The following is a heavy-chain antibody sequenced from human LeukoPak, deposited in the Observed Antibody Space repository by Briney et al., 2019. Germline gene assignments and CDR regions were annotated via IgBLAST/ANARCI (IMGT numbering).Heavy chain of an antibody. CDR1: GFIVNNKY. D-gene: IGHD6-6*01. CDR2: IYEGGNS. J-gene: IGHJ4*02. CDR3: ARDKYSSSSYYFDY. Sequence: PGGSLRLSCAVSGFIVNNKYMTWVRQAPGKGLEWVSVIYEGGNSDYADSVKGRFSVSRDDSKNTVYLQMNSLRAEDTALYYCARDKYSSSSYYFDYWGQGTLVTVSS. V-gene: IGHV3-53*01.